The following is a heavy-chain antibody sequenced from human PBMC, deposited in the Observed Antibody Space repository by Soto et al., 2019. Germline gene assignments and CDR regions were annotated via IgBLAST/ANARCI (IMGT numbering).Heavy chain of an antibody. CDR2: IYYSGST. J-gene: IGHJ4*02. Sequence: QVQLQESGPGLVKPSQTLSLTCTVSNGSITSSGYYWSWIRQHPGKGLEWIGYIYYSGSTFYNPSLKRRVTIAIVTSKNQFSLNLPSVTAADTAVYYCAREGSDWGQGTLGTVSS. CDR3: AREGSD. CDR1: NGSITSSGYY. V-gene: IGHV4-31*03.